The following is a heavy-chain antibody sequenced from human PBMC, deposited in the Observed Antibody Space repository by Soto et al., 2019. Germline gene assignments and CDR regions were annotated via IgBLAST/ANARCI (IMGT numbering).Heavy chain of an antibody. V-gene: IGHV3-48*02. D-gene: IGHD1-26*01. CDR3: AREGGSLNWFDP. CDR2: ISSSSSTI. J-gene: IGHJ5*02. CDR1: GFTFSSYS. Sequence: EVQLVESGGGLVQPGGSLRLSCAASGFTFSSYSMNWVRQAPGKGLEWVSYISSSSSTIYYADSVKGRFTISRDNAKNSRYLQMNSLRDEDTAVYYWAREGGSLNWFDPWGQGTLVTVSS.